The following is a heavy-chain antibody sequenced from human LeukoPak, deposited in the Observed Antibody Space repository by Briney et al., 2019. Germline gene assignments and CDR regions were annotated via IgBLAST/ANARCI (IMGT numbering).Heavy chain of an antibody. J-gene: IGHJ4*02. CDR1: GASISSGDYY. Sequence: SETLSLTCTVSGASISSGDYYWSWIRQSPGKGLEWIGYIYYSGTTYYNPSLKSRISISLDTSKNQFSQKLSSVTAADTAVYFCARGDRYFDFWGQGTLVTVSS. CDR2: IYYSGTT. CDR3: ARGDRYFDF. V-gene: IGHV4-30-4*01.